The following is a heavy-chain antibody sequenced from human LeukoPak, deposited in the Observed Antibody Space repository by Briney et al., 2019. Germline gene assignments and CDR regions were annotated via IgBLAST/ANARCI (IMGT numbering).Heavy chain of an antibody. D-gene: IGHD2-2*01. J-gene: IGHJ4*02. Sequence: ASVTVSFTASGYTFTSYAMHWVRQAPGQRLEWMGWINAGNGNTKYSQKFQGRVTITRDTSASTAYMELSSLRSEDTAVYYCARGKGRVVPAAVFDYWGQGTLVTVSS. V-gene: IGHV1-3*01. CDR1: GYTFTSYA. CDR2: INAGNGNT. CDR3: ARGKGRVVPAAVFDY.